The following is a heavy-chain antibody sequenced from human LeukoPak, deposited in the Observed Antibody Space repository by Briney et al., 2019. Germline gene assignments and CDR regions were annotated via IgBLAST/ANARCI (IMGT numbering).Heavy chain of an antibody. CDR1: GGSISSYY. V-gene: IGHV4-59*12. CDR2: IYYSGST. Sequence: PSETLSLTCTVSGGSISSYYWSWIRQPPGKGLEWIGYIYYSGSTNYNPSLKSRVTISVDTSKNQFSLKLSSVTAADTAVYYCARATWNYYDSSGYYYVGAFDIWGQGTMVTVSS. D-gene: IGHD3-22*01. CDR3: ARATWNYYDSSGYYYVGAFDI. J-gene: IGHJ3*02.